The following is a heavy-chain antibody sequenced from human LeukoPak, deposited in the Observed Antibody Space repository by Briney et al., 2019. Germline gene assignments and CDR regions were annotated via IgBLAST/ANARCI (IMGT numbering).Heavy chain of an antibody. D-gene: IGHD6-13*01. CDR3: ARHIAAAGIFDY. J-gene: IGHJ4*02. V-gene: IGHV4-59*08. CDR1: GGSISSYY. CDR2: IYYSGST. Sequence: PSETLSLTCTVSGGSISSYYWSWIRQPPGKGLEWIGYIYYSGSTNYNPSLKGRVTISVDTSKNQFSLKLSSVTAADTAVYYCARHIAAAGIFDYWGQGTLVTVSS.